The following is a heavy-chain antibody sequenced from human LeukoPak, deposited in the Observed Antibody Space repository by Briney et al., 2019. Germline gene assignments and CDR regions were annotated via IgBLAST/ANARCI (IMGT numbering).Heavy chain of an antibody. CDR2: FDPEDGET. CDR1: GYTLTELS. D-gene: IGHD3-9*01. J-gene: IGHJ4*02. V-gene: IGHV1-24*01. CDR3: ATVVIYYDILTGPYIPFDY. Sequence: ASVKLSCKVSGYTLTELSMHWVRQAPGTGLEWMGGFDPEDGETIYAQKFQGRVTMTEDTSTDTAYMELSSLRSEDTAVYYCATVVIYYDILTGPYIPFDYWGQGTLVTVSS.